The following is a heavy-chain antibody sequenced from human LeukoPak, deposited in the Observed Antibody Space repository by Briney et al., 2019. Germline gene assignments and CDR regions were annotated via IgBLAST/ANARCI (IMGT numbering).Heavy chain of an antibody. V-gene: IGHV3-64D*06. CDR2: ISSSGGST. J-gene: IGHJ4*02. Sequence: GGSLRLSCSASGFTFSSYAMRWVRQAPGKGLEYVSAISSSGGSTYYADSVKGRFTISRDNSKNTLYLQMSSLRAEDTAVYYCVKLGQLAEFDYWGQGTLVTVSS. CDR3: VKLGQLAEFDY. CDR1: GFTFSSYA. D-gene: IGHD6-13*01.